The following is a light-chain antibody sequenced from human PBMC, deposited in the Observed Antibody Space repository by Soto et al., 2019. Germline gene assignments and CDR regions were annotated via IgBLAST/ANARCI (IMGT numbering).Light chain of an antibody. CDR3: QQSYRAPRT. CDR1: QNINNY. V-gene: IGKV1-39*01. Sequence: DIPMTQSPSSLSASVGDRVIITCRASQNINNYLNWYQQKPGKAPKLLINAASTLQSGVPSRFSGSGSGTDFTLSINSLQHEDFALYFCQQSYRAPRTFGQGTKVEVK. J-gene: IGKJ1*01. CDR2: AAS.